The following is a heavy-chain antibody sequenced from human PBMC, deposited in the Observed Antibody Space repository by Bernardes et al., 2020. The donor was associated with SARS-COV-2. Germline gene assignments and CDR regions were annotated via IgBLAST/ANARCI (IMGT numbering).Heavy chain of an antibody. Sequence: SETLYLTCTVSGGSISTYYWNWIRQPPGKGLEWIGYIYYSGSTSYNPSLKSRVTISLDTSKNQFSLRLSSVTAADTAVYYCTRDQRSSYYYYGMDVWGQGTTVTVSS. J-gene: IGHJ6*02. D-gene: IGHD6-25*01. CDR2: IYYSGST. CDR3: TRDQRSSYYYYGMDV. CDR1: GGSISTYY. V-gene: IGHV4-59*01.